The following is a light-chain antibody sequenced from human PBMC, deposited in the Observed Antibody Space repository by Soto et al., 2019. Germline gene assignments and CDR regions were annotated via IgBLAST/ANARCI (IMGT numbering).Light chain of an antibody. CDR2: RAA. CDR3: QQYNNCPTWT. J-gene: IGKJ1*01. V-gene: IGKV4-1*01. Sequence: IVMTHSLDSPAVSLGERATINCKARQSVFKGSKNKACLAWYTQQPGQPPKLLLYRAAGITASFSGSGAGTEFTLPISSLQPEDFAVYYCQQYNNCPTWTFGHGTKVDI. CDR1: QSVFKGSKNKAC.